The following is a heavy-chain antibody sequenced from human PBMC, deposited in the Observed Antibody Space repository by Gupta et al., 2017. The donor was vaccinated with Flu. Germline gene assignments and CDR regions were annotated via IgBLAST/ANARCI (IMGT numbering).Heavy chain of an antibody. CDR1: GDIFSSNA. J-gene: IGHJ4*02. CDR3: ARGVTYYDFIGVY. V-gene: IGHV1-69*06. Sequence: QVQLVQSGAEVKKPGSSVKVSCKAPGDIFSSNAITWVRQAPGQGLEWMGGISPIFGTTHYAQKFQARVTITADKSTSTVYMDLSSLRSEDTAVYYCARGVTYYDFIGVYWGQGTLVTVSS. D-gene: IGHD3-3*01. CDR2: ISPIFGTT.